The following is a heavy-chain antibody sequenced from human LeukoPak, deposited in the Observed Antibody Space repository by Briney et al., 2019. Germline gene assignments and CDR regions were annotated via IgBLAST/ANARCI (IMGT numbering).Heavy chain of an antibody. J-gene: IGHJ5*02. Sequence: GGSLRLSCAASGFSLSSFEMNWVRQAPGKGLEWIAYVDNDGWATSYYADSVKGRFTITRDDAKSSLYLQMDSLTVEDTAVYYCARDLIGWSLDPWGQGILVSVSS. CDR1: GFSLSSFE. CDR3: ARDLIGWSLDP. CDR2: VDNDGWAT. D-gene: IGHD2-2*03. V-gene: IGHV3-48*03.